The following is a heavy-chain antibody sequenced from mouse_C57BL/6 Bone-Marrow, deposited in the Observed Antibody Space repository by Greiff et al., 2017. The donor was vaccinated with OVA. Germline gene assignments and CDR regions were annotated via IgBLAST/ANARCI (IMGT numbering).Heavy chain of an antibody. V-gene: IGHV1-82*01. Sequence: LEESGPELVKPGASVKISCKASGYAFSSSWMNWVKQRPGKGLEWIGRIYPGDGDTNYNGKFKGKATLTADKSSSTAYMQLSSLTSEDSAVYFCARAEVGYFDYWGQGTTLTVSS. J-gene: IGHJ2*01. D-gene: IGHD1-3*01. CDR3: ARAEVGYFDY. CDR1: GYAFSSSW. CDR2: IYPGDGDT.